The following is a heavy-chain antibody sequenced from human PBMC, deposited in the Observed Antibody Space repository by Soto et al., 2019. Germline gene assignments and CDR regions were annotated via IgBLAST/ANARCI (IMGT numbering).Heavy chain of an antibody. CDR1: GYTLTELS. D-gene: IGHD2-2*03. Sequence: GASVKVSCKVSGYTLTELSMHWVRQAPGKGLEWMGGFDPEDGETIYAQKFQGRVTMTEDTSTDTAYMELSSLRSEDTAVYYCATAGGYCSSTSCYIPYYYYMDVWGKGTTVTVS. CDR3: ATAGGYCSSTSCYIPYYYYMDV. CDR2: FDPEDGET. J-gene: IGHJ6*03. V-gene: IGHV1-24*01.